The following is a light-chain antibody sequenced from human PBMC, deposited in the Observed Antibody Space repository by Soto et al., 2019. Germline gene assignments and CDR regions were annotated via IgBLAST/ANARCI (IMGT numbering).Light chain of an antibody. Sequence: QSVLTQPASVSGSPGESITSSCTGSSIDIGLYNHVCWYQQHPGKAPKIIIYDVNNRPSGISNRFSGSKSGNTASLTISGLQADDEADYHCSSHTSSPTLVIFGGGTKVTVL. V-gene: IGLV2-14*03. CDR3: SSHTSSPTLVI. CDR2: DVN. CDR1: SIDIGLYNH. J-gene: IGLJ2*01.